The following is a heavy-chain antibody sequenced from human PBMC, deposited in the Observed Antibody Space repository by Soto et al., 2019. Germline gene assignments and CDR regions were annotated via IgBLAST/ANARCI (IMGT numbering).Heavy chain of an antibody. D-gene: IGHD1-1*01. CDR2: ISGAGGST. CDR3: AKSQRGNWRDGFDI. Sequence: EVQLLESGGGLVQPGGSLRLSCAASGFSFSSYALSWVRQAPRKGLEWVAAISGAGGSTYYTDSVKGRFTISRDSSKNTLYLQMNSPRAEDTAVYYCAKSQRGNWRDGFDIWGQGTMVTVSS. CDR1: GFSFSSYA. J-gene: IGHJ3*02. V-gene: IGHV3-23*01.